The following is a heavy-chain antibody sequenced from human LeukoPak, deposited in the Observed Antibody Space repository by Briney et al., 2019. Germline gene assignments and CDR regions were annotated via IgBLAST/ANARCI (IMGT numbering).Heavy chain of an antibody. CDR3: ARRVVVTAIDY. CDR2: IYYSGST. V-gene: IGHV4-34*01. J-gene: IGHJ4*02. Sequence: SETLSLTCAVYGGSFSGYYWSWIRQPPGKGLEWIGSIYYSGSTYYNPSLKSRVTISVDTSKNQFSLRLTSVTAADTAVYYCARRVVVTAIDYWGQGTLVTVSS. CDR1: GGSFSGYY. D-gene: IGHD2-21*02.